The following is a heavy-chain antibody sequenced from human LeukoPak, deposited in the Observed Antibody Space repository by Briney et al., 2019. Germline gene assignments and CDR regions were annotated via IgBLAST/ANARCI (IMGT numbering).Heavy chain of an antibody. CDR2: IYYSGST. V-gene: IGHV4-59*01. Sequence: SETLSLTCTVSGGSISSYYWSWIRQPPGKGLEWIGYIYYSGSTNYSPSLKSRVTISVDTSKNQFSLKLSSVTAADTAVYYCASATPFSGSYYYYFDYWGQGTLVTVSS. CDR3: ASATPFSGSYYYYFDY. CDR1: GGSISSYY. D-gene: IGHD1-26*01. J-gene: IGHJ4*02.